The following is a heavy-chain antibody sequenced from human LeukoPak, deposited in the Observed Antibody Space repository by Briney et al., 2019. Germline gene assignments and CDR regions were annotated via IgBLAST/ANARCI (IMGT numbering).Heavy chain of an antibody. CDR3: ARFSALQWFGEFPKLGYVES. V-gene: IGHV1-2*04. CDR1: GYTFTGYF. Sequence: ASVKVSCKASGYTFTGYFIHWIRQAPGQGLEWLGWLNPKSGGTRYAQKFQGWLTMTRDTSINTAYLEVSRLRSDDTAVYYCARFSALQWFGEFPKLGYVESWGQGTLVTVSS. CDR2: LNPKSGGT. J-gene: IGHJ4*02. D-gene: IGHD3-10*01.